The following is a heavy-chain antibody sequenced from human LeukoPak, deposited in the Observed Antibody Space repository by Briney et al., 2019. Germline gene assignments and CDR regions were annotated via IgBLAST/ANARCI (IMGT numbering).Heavy chain of an antibody. Sequence: PGGSLRLSCAASGFTFSSYWMHWVRQAPGKGLVWVSRINSDGSSTSYADSVKGRFTISRDNAKNSLNLQMNSLRAEDTALYYCAKDIENSGYDYIFDYWGQGTLVTVSS. V-gene: IGHV3-74*01. D-gene: IGHD5-12*01. CDR3: AKDIENSGYDYIFDY. CDR2: INSDGSST. CDR1: GFTFSSYW. J-gene: IGHJ4*02.